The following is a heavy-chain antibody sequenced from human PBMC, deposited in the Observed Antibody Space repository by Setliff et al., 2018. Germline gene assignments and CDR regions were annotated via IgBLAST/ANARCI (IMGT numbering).Heavy chain of an antibody. CDR1: DFSVTTNY. CDR2: ISSGGSK. D-gene: IGHD1-1*01. J-gene: IGHJ3*02. V-gene: IGHV3-53*01. CDR3: ARQLRHAFDI. Sequence: GSLRLSCAASDFSVTTNYMNWVRQAPGKGLDWVSAISSGGSKFYADSVKGRFTISRDKAKNTLYLQMNSLRAEDTAIYYCARQLRHAFDIWGQGTMVTVSS.